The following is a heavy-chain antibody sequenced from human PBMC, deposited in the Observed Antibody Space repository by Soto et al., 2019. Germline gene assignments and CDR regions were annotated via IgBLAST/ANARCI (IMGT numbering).Heavy chain of an antibody. J-gene: IGHJ6*02. CDR2: IIPIFGTA. D-gene: IGHD1-26*01. CDR3: ASHSGSSPEGRYYYGMDV. V-gene: IGHV1-69*12. Sequence: QVQLVQSGAEVKKPGSSVKVSCKASGGTFSSYDISWVRQAPGQGLEWMGGIIPIFGTADYAQKFQGRVTITADESTSTAYMELSSLRSEDTAVYYCASHSGSSPEGRYYYGMDVWGQGTTVTVSS. CDR1: GGTFSSYD.